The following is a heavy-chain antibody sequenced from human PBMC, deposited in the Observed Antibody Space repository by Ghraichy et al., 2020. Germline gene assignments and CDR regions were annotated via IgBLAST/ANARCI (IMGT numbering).Heavy chain of an antibody. J-gene: IGHJ6*02. CDR2: ISGTGGST. CDR1: GFTFSSSG. CDR3: AKDIRGAPRGGLDV. D-gene: IGHD3-10*01. Sequence: GGSLRLSCAASGFTFSSSGMSWVRQAPGKGLEWVSGISGTGGSTSYADSVKGRFTVSRDNPKNTLYVQMNSLRAEDTAVYYCAKDIRGAPRGGLDVWGQGTTVTVSS. V-gene: IGHV3-23*01.